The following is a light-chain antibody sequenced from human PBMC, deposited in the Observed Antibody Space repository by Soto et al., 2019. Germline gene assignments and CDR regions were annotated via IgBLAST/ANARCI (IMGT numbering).Light chain of an antibody. CDR2: GAS. J-gene: IGKJ4*01. CDR1: QSLSNN. Sequence: EIVMTQSPATLSVSPGERATLSCRASQSLSNNLAWYQQKPGQAPRLLIYGASTRATGIPARFSGSGSATEFTLTISNLQSEDSAVYYCQHYNNWPLTFGGGTKVDIK. CDR3: QHYNNWPLT. V-gene: IGKV3-15*01.